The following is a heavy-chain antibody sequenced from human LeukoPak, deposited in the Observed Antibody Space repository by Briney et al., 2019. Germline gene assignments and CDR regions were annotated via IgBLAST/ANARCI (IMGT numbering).Heavy chain of an antibody. CDR1: GGSIHN. CDR3: ARDSGTTGEVKFDP. V-gene: IGHV4-4*07. J-gene: IGHJ5*02. CDR2: ISGSGTI. D-gene: IGHD3-10*01. Sequence: SETLSLTCTVSGGSIHNWSWLRQPAGKGLEWIGRISGSGTITYNPALQSRLTISIDTSKNQFSLKLMSVTAADTAVYYCARDSGTTGEVKFDPWGQGTLVTVSS.